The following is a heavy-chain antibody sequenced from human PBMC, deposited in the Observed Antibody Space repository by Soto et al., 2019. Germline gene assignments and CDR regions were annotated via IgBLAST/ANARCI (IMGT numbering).Heavy chain of an antibody. J-gene: IGHJ3*02. CDR3: AKDLGYSSGWYFSLADDAFDI. CDR2: ISGSGGST. D-gene: IGHD6-19*01. V-gene: IGHV3-23*01. Sequence: GGSLRLSCAASGFTFSSYAMSWVRQAPGKGLEWVSAISGSGGSTYYADSVKGRFTISRDNSKNTLYLQMNSLRAEDTAVYYCAKDLGYSSGWYFSLADDAFDIWGQGTMVTVSS. CDR1: GFTFSSYA.